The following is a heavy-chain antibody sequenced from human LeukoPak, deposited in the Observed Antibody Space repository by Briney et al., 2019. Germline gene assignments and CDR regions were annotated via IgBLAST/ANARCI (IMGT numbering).Heavy chain of an antibody. CDR1: DGSINTISDY. D-gene: IGHD4-23*01. CDR2: FYHSGST. J-gene: IGHJ5*02. V-gene: IGHV4-39*07. Sequence: SETLSLTCSVSDGSINTISDYWGWVRQPPGKGLEWIGSFYHSGSTYYNSSLKSRLTMSVDPSRNQFSLKLTAVTAADTAVYYCARLGAVLTSVNWFDPWGQGTLVTVSS. CDR3: ARLGAVLTSVNWFDP.